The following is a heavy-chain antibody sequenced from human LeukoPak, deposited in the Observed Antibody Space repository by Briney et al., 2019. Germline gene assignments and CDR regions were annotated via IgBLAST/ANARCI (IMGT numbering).Heavy chain of an antibody. Sequence: PGGSLRLSCAASGFTFSSYAMSWVRQAPGKGLEWVSAISGSGGSTYYADSVKGRFTISRDNSKNTLYLQMNSLRAEDTAVYYCAKDRSPGYSSSWFYFDYWGQGTLVTVSS. D-gene: IGHD6-13*01. CDR3: AKDRSPGYSSSWFYFDY. CDR2: ISGSGGST. CDR1: GFTFSSYA. V-gene: IGHV3-23*01. J-gene: IGHJ4*02.